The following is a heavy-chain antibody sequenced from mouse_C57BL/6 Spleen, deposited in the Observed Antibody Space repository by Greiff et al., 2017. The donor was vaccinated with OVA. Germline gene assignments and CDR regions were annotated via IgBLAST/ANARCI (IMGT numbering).Heavy chain of an antibody. D-gene: IGHD1-1*01. CDR2: IYPGDGDT. CDR1: GYAFSSYR. CDR3: ARSDYYGSSPWFAY. V-gene: IGHV1-80*01. Sequence: QVQLQQSGAELVKPGASVKISCKASGYAFSSYRMNWVKQRPGKGLEWIGQIYPGDGDTNYNGKFKGKATLTADKSSSKAYMQLSSLTSEDSAVYFCARSDYYGSSPWFAYWGQGTLVTVSA. J-gene: IGHJ3*01.